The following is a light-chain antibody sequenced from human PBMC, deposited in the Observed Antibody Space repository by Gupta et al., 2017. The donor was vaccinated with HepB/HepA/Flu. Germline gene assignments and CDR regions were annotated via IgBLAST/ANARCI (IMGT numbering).Light chain of an antibody. CDR3: QLYNNWPPWT. Sequence: EIVMTQSPATLSVSPGERATLSCRASQSISSNLAWYQHKPGQAPRLLIYGASTRATGIPARFSGRGSGTEFTLTISSLRSEDFAVYYCQLYNNWPPWTFGQGTKVESK. J-gene: IGKJ1*01. CDR1: QSISSN. V-gene: IGKV3-15*01. CDR2: GAS.